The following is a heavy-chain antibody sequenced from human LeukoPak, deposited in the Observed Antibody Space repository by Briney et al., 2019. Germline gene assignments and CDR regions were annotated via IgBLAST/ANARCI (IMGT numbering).Heavy chain of an antibody. V-gene: IGHV3-30*18. Sequence: GSLRLSCAASGFTFSDFGMHWVRQAPGKGLEWVALISSDGINKYYADSVKGRFTISRDTSKSTLFLQMDSLRAEDTAVYNCAKSRLYSSGSADYWGQGTLVTVSS. CDR3: AKSRLYSSGSADY. CDR1: GFTFSDFG. J-gene: IGHJ4*02. CDR2: ISSDGINK. D-gene: IGHD6-19*01.